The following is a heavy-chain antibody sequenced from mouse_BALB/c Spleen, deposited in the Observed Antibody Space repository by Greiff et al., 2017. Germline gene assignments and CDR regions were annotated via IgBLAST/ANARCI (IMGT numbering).Heavy chain of an antibody. Sequence: VQVVESGPGLVQPSQSLSITCTVSGFSLPSYGVHWVRQSPGKGLEWLGVIWSGGSTDYNEAFISRLSISKDNSKSQVFFKMNSLQDNDTAIYYCARNTGAMDYWGQGTSVTVSS. J-gene: IGHJ4*01. CDR3: ARNTGAMDY. V-gene: IGHV2-2*02. CDR1: GFSLPSYG. CDR2: IWSGGST.